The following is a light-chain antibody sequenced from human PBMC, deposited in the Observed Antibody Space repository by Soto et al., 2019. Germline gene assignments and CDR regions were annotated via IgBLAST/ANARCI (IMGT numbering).Light chain of an antibody. Sequence: DIQMTQSPSSLSASVGDRVTITCRASQGIRNFLGWYQQKPGKVPKLLIYAASTLQSGVPSRFSGSGSGTDFTLTITSRQPEDVATYYCQKYNSAPWTFGQGTKVEIK. CDR3: QKYNSAPWT. J-gene: IGKJ1*01. CDR2: AAS. V-gene: IGKV1-27*01. CDR1: QGIRNF.